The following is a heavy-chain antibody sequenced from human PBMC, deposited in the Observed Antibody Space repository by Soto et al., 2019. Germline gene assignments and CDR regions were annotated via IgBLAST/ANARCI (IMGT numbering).Heavy chain of an antibody. CDR3: AREPMATTYKSSSDMDI. D-gene: IGHD5-12*01. Sequence: SVKVSCKASGGTFSSYTISWVRQAPGQGLEWMGRIIPILGIANYAQKFQGRVTITADKSTSTAYMELSSLRSEDTAVYYCAREPMATTYKSSSDMDIWGKGTTVTVSS. CDR1: GGTFSSYT. V-gene: IGHV1-69*04. J-gene: IGHJ6*03. CDR2: IIPILGIA.